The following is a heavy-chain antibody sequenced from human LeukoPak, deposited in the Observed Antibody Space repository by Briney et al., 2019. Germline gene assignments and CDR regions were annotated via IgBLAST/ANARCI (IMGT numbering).Heavy chain of an antibody. CDR2: INSDGSST. J-gene: IGHJ6*03. V-gene: IGHV3-74*01. CDR1: GFTFSSYR. CDR3: ASSSMVRGVIVYYYYMDV. Sequence: GGSLRLSCAASGFTFSSYRMHWVRQAPGKGLVWVSRINSDGSSTRYADSVKGRFTISRDNAKNTLSLQMNSLRAQDTAVYYCASSSMVRGVIVYYYYMDVWGKGITVTVSS. D-gene: IGHD3-10*01.